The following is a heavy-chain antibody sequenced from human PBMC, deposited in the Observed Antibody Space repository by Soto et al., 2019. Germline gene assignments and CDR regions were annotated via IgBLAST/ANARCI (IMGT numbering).Heavy chain of an antibody. D-gene: IGHD6-13*01. CDR3: AKGLINGRWYAED. CDR2: ITDSGTGT. Sequence: PGGSLRLSCGASGFTFSSCVMTWVRQAPGKGLEWVSRITDSGTGTYYADSVKGRFTISRDNSKNTMYLQMNNLRVEDTGVYYWAKGLINGRWYAEDWGQGTLVTVSS. J-gene: IGHJ4*02. V-gene: IGHV3-23*01. CDR1: GFTFSSCV.